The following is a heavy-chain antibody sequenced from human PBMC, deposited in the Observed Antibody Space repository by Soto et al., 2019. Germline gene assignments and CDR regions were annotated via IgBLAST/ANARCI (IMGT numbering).Heavy chain of an antibody. V-gene: IGHV3-74*01. Sequence: EVQLVESGGGLVQHGGSLRLSCVASGFTFSSDWMHWVRQGAGKGLVWVSRINMDGSVTNYADSVKGRFTISRDNAKNTVYLQMNSLRVEDTAVYYCARGPRGVYGNDYWGQGALVTVSS. CDR1: GFTFSSDW. J-gene: IGHJ4*02. CDR2: INMDGSVT. CDR3: ARGPRGVYGNDY. D-gene: IGHD2-8*02.